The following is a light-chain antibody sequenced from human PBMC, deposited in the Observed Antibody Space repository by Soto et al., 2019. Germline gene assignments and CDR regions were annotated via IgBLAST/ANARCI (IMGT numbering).Light chain of an antibody. CDR2: EVD. CDR3: SSYISSTSLDV. J-gene: IGLJ1*01. CDR1: SSDVGGYNY. Sequence: QSALTQPASVSGSPGQSITISCTGTSSDVGGYNYVSWYQQHPGKAPKLMIYEVDNRPSGVSNRFSGSKSGNTASLTISGLQAEDEADYYCSSYISSTSLDVFGTGTKVTVL. V-gene: IGLV2-14*01.